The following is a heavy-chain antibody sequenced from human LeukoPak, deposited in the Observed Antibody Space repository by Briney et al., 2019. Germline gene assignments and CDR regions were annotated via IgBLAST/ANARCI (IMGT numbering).Heavy chain of an antibody. D-gene: IGHD3-16*02. Sequence: SVKVSCKASGGTFSSYAISWVRQAPGQGLEWMGGIIPIFGTANYAQKFQGRVTITTDESTSTAYMELSSLRSEDTAVYYCASVRLGELSLFDYWGQGTLVTVSS. CDR1: GGTFSSYA. J-gene: IGHJ4*02. CDR3: ASVRLGELSLFDY. CDR2: IIPIFGTA. V-gene: IGHV1-69*05.